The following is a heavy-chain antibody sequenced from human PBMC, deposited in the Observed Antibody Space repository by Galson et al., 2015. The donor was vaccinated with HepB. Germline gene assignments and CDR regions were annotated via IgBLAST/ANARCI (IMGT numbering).Heavy chain of an antibody. Sequence: SLRLSCAASGFTFTNYAMNWVRQAPGKGLEWVSDISGSGSRTSYADSVKGRFTISRDNSENIVYLQMNSLRAEDTAVYYCARGYSGYDTIDYWGQGTLVTVSS. CDR3: ARGYSGYDTIDY. D-gene: IGHD5-12*01. J-gene: IGHJ4*02. V-gene: IGHV3-23*01. CDR1: GFTFTNYA. CDR2: ISGSGSRT.